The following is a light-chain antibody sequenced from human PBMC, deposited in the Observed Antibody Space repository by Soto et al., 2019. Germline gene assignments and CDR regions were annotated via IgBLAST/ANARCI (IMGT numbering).Light chain of an antibody. Sequence: QSALAQPPSASGSPGQSVTISCTGSGSDIGAYHFVSWYQQHPGKAPKLMIFGVTERPSGVPDRFSGSKSGSTASLTLSGLQADDEAVYYCYSYAGRNLWVFGGGTKLTVL. CDR2: GVT. CDR3: YSYAGRNLWV. J-gene: IGLJ3*02. CDR1: GSDIGAYHF. V-gene: IGLV2-8*01.